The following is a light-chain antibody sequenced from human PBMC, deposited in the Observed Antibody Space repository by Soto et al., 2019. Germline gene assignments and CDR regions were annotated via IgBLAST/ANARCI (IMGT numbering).Light chain of an antibody. V-gene: IGKV1-27*01. CDR3: QKYSSAPPLFT. CDR1: QGISNY. CDR2: GAS. J-gene: IGKJ3*01. Sequence: DFQMTQSPSSLSASVGDRVTITCRASQGISNYLAWNQQKPGKVPKLLIYGASTLQSGVPSRFNGSGSGTDFTLTISILQPEDAATYYCQKYSSAPPLFTFGPGTKVDIK.